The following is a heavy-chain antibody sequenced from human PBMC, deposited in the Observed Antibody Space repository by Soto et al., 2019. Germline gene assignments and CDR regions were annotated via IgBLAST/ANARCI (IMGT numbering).Heavy chain of an antibody. CDR2: ISGSGGST. V-gene: IGHV3-23*01. Sequence: GGSLRLSCAASGFTFSSYAMSWVRQAPGKGLEWVSAISGSGGSTYYAGSVKGPFTISSDNSKNQLYLQINSLRAEDTDVYYCAEPPRNAGFYYYGMDVWGQGTTVTVSS. CDR1: GFTFSSYA. D-gene: IGHD1-1*01. J-gene: IGHJ6*02. CDR3: AEPPRNAGFYYYGMDV.